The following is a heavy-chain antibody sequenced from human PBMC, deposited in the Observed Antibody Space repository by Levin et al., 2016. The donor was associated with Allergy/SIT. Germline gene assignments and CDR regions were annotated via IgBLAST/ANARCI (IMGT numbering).Heavy chain of an antibody. V-gene: IGHV1-3*01. CDR2: INADSSKT. CDR1: GYTFSSYG. Sequence: ASVKVSCKTSGYTFSSYGIHWVRQAPGQQLEWMGWINADSSKTKYSQNFQGRVTITRDTVATTAYMELSSLTSEDTAVYYCARTGWLMYYFDNWGQGTLVTVSS. J-gene: IGHJ4*02. CDR3: ARTGWLMYYFDN. D-gene: IGHD5-12*01.